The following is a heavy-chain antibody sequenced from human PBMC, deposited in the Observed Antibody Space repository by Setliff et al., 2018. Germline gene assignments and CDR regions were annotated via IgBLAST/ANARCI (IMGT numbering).Heavy chain of an antibody. Sequence: SETLSLTCKVSGDSMNSGVYYWAWIRQPPGKGLEWIGRIYSGGTTYYNSSLKSRVTISVDTSKSQFSLRLNSVTAADTAVYYCGLWTGYRGYYYYMDVWGKGTTVTVSS. CDR2: IYSGGTT. J-gene: IGHJ6*03. D-gene: IGHD3-3*01. V-gene: IGHV4-39*01. CDR1: GDSMNSGVYY. CDR3: GLWTGYRGYYYYMDV.